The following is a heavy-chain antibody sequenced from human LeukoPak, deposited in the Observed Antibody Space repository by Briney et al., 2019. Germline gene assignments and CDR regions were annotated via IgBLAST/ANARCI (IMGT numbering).Heavy chain of an antibody. CDR1: GCTFSSSA. CDR2: IIPILGIA. J-gene: IGHJ4*02. CDR3: AREARSSVRDF. D-gene: IGHD6-13*01. V-gene: IGHV1-69*04. Sequence: SVKVSCEASGCTFSSSAISWVRQAPGQGLGWMGRIIPILGIANYAQKFQGRVTITADKSTSTAYMELSSLRSEDTAVYYCAREARSSVRDFWGQGTLVTVSS.